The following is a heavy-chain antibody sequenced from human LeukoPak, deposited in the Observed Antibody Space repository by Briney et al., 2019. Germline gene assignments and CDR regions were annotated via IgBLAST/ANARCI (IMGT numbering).Heavy chain of an antibody. Sequence: SETLSLTCTISGGFIDTSSYYWGWIRQPPGKGLEWIGSIYYSGSTYYNPSLKSRVTISVDTSKNQFSLKLSSVTAADTAVYYCARRWSFAWFDPWGQGTLVTVSS. CDR2: IYYSGST. V-gene: IGHV4-39*01. J-gene: IGHJ5*02. CDR3: ARRWSFAWFDP. D-gene: IGHD3-10*01. CDR1: GGFIDTSSYY.